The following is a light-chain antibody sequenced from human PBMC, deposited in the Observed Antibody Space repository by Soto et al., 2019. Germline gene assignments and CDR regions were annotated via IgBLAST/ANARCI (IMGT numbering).Light chain of an antibody. CDR1: QSISSW. V-gene: IGKV1-5*01. Sequence: DIQMTQSPSTLSASVGDRVTLTCRASQSISSWLAWYQQKPGKVPKLLIYDASSLESGVPSTFSGSGSGTEFTLTISSLQPDDFATYYCQQYNTLWTFGQGTKVEIK. CDR3: QQYNTLWT. CDR2: DAS. J-gene: IGKJ1*01.